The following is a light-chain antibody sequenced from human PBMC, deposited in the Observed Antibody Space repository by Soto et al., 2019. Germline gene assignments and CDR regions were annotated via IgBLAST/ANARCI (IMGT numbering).Light chain of an antibody. CDR1: RGEVGGYNY. Sequence: QSVLRQRASVSGSPGRSWPIPYSSARGEVGGYNYVSWFQHHSGKAPKLIIYSGSNRPSAISTRFSGSKSGDTASLTIYGLQAEDEADYYCSSFTNNYSQYAFGTGTKVTVL. CDR2: SGS. J-gene: IGLJ1*01. CDR3: SSFTNNYSQYA. V-gene: IGLV2-14*01.